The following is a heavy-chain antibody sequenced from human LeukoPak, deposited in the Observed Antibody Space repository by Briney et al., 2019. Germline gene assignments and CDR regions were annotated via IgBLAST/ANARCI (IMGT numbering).Heavy chain of an antibody. CDR1: GFTFSSYA. V-gene: IGHV3-23*01. Sequence: GGSLRLSCAASGFTFSSYAMSWVRQAPGKGLEWVSAISGSGGSTYYADSVKGRFTISRDNAKNSLFLQMNSLRAEDTAVYYCARASEGLGELSSVDYWGQGTLVTVSS. CDR3: ARASEGLGELSSVDY. J-gene: IGHJ4*02. CDR2: ISGSGGST. D-gene: IGHD3-16*02.